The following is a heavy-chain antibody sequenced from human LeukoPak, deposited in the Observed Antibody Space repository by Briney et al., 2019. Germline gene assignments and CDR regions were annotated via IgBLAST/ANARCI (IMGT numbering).Heavy chain of an antibody. V-gene: IGHV3-23*01. CDR3: ARDLGYYDSSEDY. Sequence: HPGGTLRLSCAASGFTFSSHGMNWVRQAPGKGLEWVSGISGSGVITYYADSVKGRFTISRDNSKNTLDLQMNSLRAEDTAVYYCARDLGYYDSSEDYWGQGTLVTVSS. D-gene: IGHD3-22*01. CDR2: ISGSGVIT. J-gene: IGHJ4*02. CDR1: GFTFSSHG.